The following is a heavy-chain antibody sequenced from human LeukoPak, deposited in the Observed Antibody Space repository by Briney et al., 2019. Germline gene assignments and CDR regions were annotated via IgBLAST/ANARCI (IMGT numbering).Heavy chain of an antibody. CDR3: ARAHRSGYFWAYYFDY. D-gene: IGHD3-22*01. CDR2: IKQDGSDK. Sequence: GGSLRLSCAASGFTFNGYWMSWVRQAPGKGLEWVANIKQDGSDKYYVDSVKGRFTISRDNAKNSLYLQMNSLRAEDTAVYYCARAHRSGYFWAYYFDYWGQGTLVTVSS. J-gene: IGHJ4*02. V-gene: IGHV3-7*03. CDR1: GFTFNGYW.